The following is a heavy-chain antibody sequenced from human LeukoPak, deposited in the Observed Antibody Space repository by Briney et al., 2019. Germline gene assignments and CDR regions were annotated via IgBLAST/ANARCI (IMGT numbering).Heavy chain of an antibody. CDR2: SNDYTGNT. CDR3: ARGRIAKIVVVHSFHYGMDV. D-gene: IGHD3-22*01. Sequence: PAGTVSVTCPCFGGFSIDQPCSWFGQPPGKGLDWIGVSNDYTGNTNFNPSLNSRVSISLEKSKNQFSLELRSVTAADTAVYYCARGRIAKIVVVHSFHYGMDVWGQGTTVTVSS. CDR1: GGFSIDQP. V-gene: IGHV4-34*01. J-gene: IGHJ6*02.